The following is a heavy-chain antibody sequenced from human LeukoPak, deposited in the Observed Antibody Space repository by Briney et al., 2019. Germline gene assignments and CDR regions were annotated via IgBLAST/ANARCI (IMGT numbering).Heavy chain of an antibody. J-gene: IGHJ4*02. D-gene: IGHD6-13*01. Sequence: SVKVSCKASGGTLSSYAISWVRQAPGQGLEWMGRIIPILGIANYAQKFQGRVTITADKSTSTAYMELSSLRSEDTAVYYCARGSSWTFWGQGTLVTVSS. CDR1: GGTLSSYA. CDR2: IIPILGIA. CDR3: ARGSSWTF. V-gene: IGHV1-69*04.